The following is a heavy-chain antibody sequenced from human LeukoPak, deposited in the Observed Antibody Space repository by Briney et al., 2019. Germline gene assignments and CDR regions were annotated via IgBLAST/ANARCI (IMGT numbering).Heavy chain of an antibody. CDR2: FIPVLGTA. CDR3: SRRGVAGSPDY. CDR1: GGSFNSYA. V-gene: IGHV1-69*01. J-gene: IGHJ4*02. D-gene: IGHD6-19*01. Sequence: SVQVSCKASGGSFNSYAITWVRQATGQGLEWIGGFIPVLGTADYAQKFQGRVTITADESRSTGYMELSSLRSEDTAVYYCSRRGVAGSPDYWGQGTLVTVSS.